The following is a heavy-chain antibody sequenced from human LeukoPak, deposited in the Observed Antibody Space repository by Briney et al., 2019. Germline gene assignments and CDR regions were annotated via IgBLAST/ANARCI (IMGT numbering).Heavy chain of an antibody. CDR2: ISGSGGST. CDR1: GFTFSSYA. CDR3: AKDRGPYCSSTSCYPDAFDI. J-gene: IGHJ3*02. Sequence: GGSLRLSRAASGFTFSSYAMSWVRQAPGKGLEWVSAISGSGGSTYYADSVKGRFTISRDNSKNTLYLQMNSLRAEDTAVYYCAKDRGPYCSSTSCYPDAFDIWGQGTMVTVSS. D-gene: IGHD2-2*01. V-gene: IGHV3-23*01.